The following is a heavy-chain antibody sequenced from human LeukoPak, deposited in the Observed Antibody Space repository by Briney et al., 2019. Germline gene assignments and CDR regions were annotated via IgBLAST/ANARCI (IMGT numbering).Heavy chain of an antibody. CDR2: ISGSGSST. CDR3: AKAASSSWPSYQYGMDV. Sequence: SGGSLRLSCAASGFTFSTYAMSWVRQAPGKGLEWVSAISGSGSSTYYADSVKGRFTISKDNSKNTVYLQMNDLRVDDTAVYYCAKAASSSWPSYQYGMDVWGQGTTVTVSS. V-gene: IGHV3-23*01. CDR1: GFTFSTYA. J-gene: IGHJ6*02. D-gene: IGHD6-13*01.